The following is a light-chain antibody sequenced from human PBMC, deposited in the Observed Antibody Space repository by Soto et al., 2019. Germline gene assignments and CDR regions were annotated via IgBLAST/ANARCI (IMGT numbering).Light chain of an antibody. CDR3: HQTYSIPPT. CDR1: QRISTY. CDR2: AAS. V-gene: IGKV1-39*01. Sequence: QVYQSASSLSAYVGDRVTITCLASQRISTYLNWFQQRPGKAPRLLIYAASTLQTGVSSNFSGSASGTDFTLTITSLQPEDFATYFCHQTYSIPPTFGQGTKVDI. J-gene: IGKJ1*01.